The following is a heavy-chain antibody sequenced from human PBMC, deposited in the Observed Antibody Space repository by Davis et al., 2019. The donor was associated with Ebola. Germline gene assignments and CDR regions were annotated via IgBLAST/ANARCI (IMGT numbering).Heavy chain of an antibody. J-gene: IGHJ4*02. CDR3: ARGWAAPDY. V-gene: IGHV3-9*01. CDR2: ISWNSGSI. CDR1: GFTFDDYA. Sequence: SLKISCAASGFTFDDYAMHWVRQAPGKGLEWVSGISWNSGSIGYADSVKGRFTISRDNAKNSLYLQMNSLRAEDTAVYYCARGWAAPDYWGQGTLVTVSS. D-gene: IGHD1-26*01.